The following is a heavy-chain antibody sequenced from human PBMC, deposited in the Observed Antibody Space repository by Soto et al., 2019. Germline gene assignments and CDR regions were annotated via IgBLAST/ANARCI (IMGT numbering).Heavy chain of an antibody. CDR2: ISATGGGT. J-gene: IGHJ4*02. D-gene: IGHD3-16*01. CDR3: AKDRRAGGNSAFYFDF. CDR1: GFNFSNYA. V-gene: IGHV3-23*01. Sequence: AETLRLSCAASGFNFSNYAMSGVRQAPGKGLEWVSLISATGGGTYYADSVKGRFTISRDNSHNTLYLQVHSLTAEDTAVYYCAKDRRAGGNSAFYFDFWGQGAQVTVSS.